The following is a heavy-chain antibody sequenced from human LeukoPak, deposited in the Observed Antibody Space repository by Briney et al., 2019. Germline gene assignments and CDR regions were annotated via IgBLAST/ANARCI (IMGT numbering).Heavy chain of an antibody. J-gene: IGHJ4*02. CDR3: ARAWTPDIAVAGIFDS. Sequence: ASVKVSCKASGYTFTTYAIHWVRQAPGQSLEWMGWINTGNGNTKYSQNFQGRVTITRDTSASTAYMDLTSLKSEDTAAYYCARAWTPDIAVAGIFDSWGQGALVTVSS. V-gene: IGHV1-3*04. CDR1: GYTFTTYA. D-gene: IGHD6-19*01. CDR2: INTGNGNT.